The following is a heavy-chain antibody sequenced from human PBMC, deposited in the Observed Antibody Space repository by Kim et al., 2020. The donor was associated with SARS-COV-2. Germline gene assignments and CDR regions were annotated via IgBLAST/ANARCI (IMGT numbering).Heavy chain of an antibody. CDR3: ARMTVYYDIFMDV. V-gene: IGHV5-51*01. Sequence: YSPSFQGQVTISADKSISTAYLQWSSLKASDTAMYYCARMTVYYDIFMDVWGQGTTVTVSS. D-gene: IGHD3-9*01. J-gene: IGHJ6*02.